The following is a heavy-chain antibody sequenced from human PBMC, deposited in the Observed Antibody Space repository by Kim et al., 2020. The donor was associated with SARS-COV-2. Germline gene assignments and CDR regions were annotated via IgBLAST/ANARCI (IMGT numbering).Heavy chain of an antibody. Sequence: GGSLRLSCVGSGFSINDYWMNWIRQAPGKGLEWVAIIRQDGGESLYANALGGRFTISRDNKKNSLYLDINSLTGDDSAVYYCAAGIGWQIDYWGQGTLVTVSS. D-gene: IGHD6-19*01. J-gene: IGHJ4*02. V-gene: IGHV3-7*05. CDR2: IRQDGGES. CDR3: AAGIGWQIDY. CDR1: GFSINDYW.